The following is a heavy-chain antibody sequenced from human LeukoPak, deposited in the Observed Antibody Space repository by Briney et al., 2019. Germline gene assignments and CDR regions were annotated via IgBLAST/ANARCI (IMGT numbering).Heavy chain of an antibody. CDR3: TRDEGNTGWYTFDY. V-gene: IGHV6-1*01. J-gene: IGHJ4*02. D-gene: IGHD6-19*01. Sequence: SQTPSLTCAISGESVSSNNGAWNWIRQSPSRGLEWLGRTYYRSKWYEDYAESVKGRIIINADTSKNQISLQPNSVTPEDTAVYYCTRDEGNTGWYTFDYWGQGTLITVAS. CDR1: GESVSSNNGA. CDR2: TYYRSKWYE.